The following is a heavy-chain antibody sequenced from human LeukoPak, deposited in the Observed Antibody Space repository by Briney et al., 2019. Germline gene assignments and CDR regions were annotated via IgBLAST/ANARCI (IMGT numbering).Heavy chain of an antibody. CDR2: INSDGSSI. CDR3: ARETSTGKYPQNVPDY. CDR1: GXTFSSYW. D-gene: IGHD2-8*02. Sequence: GSLRLSCPASGXTFSSYWMHWVRQAPGKGLVWVSGINSDGSSIAYADSVQGRFTISRDNAKNTLYLQVSSLSVEDTAVYYCARETSTGKYPQNVPDYWGQGTLVTVSS. J-gene: IGHJ4*02. V-gene: IGHV3-74*01.